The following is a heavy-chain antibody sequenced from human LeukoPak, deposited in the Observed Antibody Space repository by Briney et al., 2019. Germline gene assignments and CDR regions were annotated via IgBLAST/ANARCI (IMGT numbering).Heavy chain of an antibody. Sequence: GASLRLSCAAPGFTFSSYAMSWVRQAPGKGLEWVSAISGSGGSTYYVDSVKGRFTISRDNSKNTLYLQMNSLRAEDTAVYYCAKDSRGYSHGYFDYWGQGTLVTVSS. CDR3: AKDSRGYSHGYFDY. D-gene: IGHD5-18*01. CDR1: GFTFSSYA. CDR2: ISGSGGST. V-gene: IGHV3-23*01. J-gene: IGHJ4*02.